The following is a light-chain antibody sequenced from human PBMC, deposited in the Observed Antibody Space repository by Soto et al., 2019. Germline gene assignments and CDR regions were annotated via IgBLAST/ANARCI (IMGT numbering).Light chain of an antibody. CDR2: SAP. V-gene: IGKV3-15*01. CDR1: QSVNNN. Sequence: EIVMTQSPVTLSVSPGERATLSCTASQSVNNNVAWYQQKPGHTPRLLIYSAPIGATGTPARFSGSGSGSDFTLTISSLQSEHFAVYYCQQYNKWPLTFGPGIKVDIK. CDR3: QQYNKWPLT. J-gene: IGKJ3*01.